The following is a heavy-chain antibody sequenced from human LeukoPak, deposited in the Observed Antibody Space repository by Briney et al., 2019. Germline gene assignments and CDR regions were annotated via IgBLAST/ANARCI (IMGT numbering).Heavy chain of an antibody. Sequence: SQTLSLTCAVSGGSISSGGYSWSWIRQPPGKGLEWIGYIYHSGSTYYNPSLKSRVTISVDRSKNQFSLKLSSVTAADTAVYYCASSTNNYDILTGYNRWLHFDYWGQGTLVTVSS. CDR3: ASSTNNYDILTGYNRWLHFDY. CDR2: IYHSGST. V-gene: IGHV4-30-2*01. CDR1: GGSISSGGYS. D-gene: IGHD3-9*01. J-gene: IGHJ4*02.